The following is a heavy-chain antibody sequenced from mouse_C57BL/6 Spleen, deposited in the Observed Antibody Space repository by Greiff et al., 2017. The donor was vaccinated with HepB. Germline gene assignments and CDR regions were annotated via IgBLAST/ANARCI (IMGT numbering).Heavy chain of an antibody. CDR3: ARDGSSLYWYFDV. CDR1: GYTFTSYW. J-gene: IGHJ1*03. D-gene: IGHD1-1*01. V-gene: IGHV1-55*01. CDR2: IYPGSGST. Sequence: QVQLQQPGAELVKPGASVKMSCKASGYTFTSYWITWVKQRPGQGLEWIGDIYPGSGSTNYNEKFKSKATLTGDTSSSTAYMQLSSLTSEDSAVYYCARDGSSLYWYFDVWGTGTTVTVSS.